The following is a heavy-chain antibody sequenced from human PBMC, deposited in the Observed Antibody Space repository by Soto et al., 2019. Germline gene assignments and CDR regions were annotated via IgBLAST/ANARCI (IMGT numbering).Heavy chain of an antibody. Sequence: PSETLSLTCTVTGDSISSRSYYWGWIRQPPGKGLEWIGSIYYSGSTYNNPSLSSRVSMSLDTSKDQFSLKLNSVTAEDTALYFCARQRTSVVTQAYLVLWGPGSLIT. CDR1: GDSISSRSYY. CDR3: ARQRTSVVTQAYLVL. D-gene: IGHD2-21*02. J-gene: IGHJ4*02. V-gene: IGHV4-39*01. CDR2: IYYSGST.